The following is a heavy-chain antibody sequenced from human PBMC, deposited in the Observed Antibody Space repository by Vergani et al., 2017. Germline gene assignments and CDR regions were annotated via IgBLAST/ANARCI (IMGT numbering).Heavy chain of an antibody. Sequence: QVQLQESGPGLVKPSQSLSLTCTVSGGSISGVSYYLSWVRQPTGKGLEWIGRIYYSGRTDYNPSLESRVTISVDTSKNTFSLKLNSVTAADTAISYCARGSRAAGYSGPDSWGQGTRVTVSS. CDR3: ARGSRAAGYSGPDS. CDR1: GGSISGVSYY. D-gene: IGHD6-13*01. CDR2: IYYSGRT. J-gene: IGHJ4*02. V-gene: IGHV4-61*02.